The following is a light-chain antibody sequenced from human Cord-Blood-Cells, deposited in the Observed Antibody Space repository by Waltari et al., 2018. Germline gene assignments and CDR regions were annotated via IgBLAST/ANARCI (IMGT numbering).Light chain of an antibody. CDR3: SSYTSSSTLV. J-gene: IGLJ3*02. Sequence: QSALTQPASVSGSPGQSITISCTGTSSDVGGYNYVSWYQQHPGKAPKLLIYDVSKRPSGVSNRFSGSKSGNTAPLPISGLQAEDEADYYCSSYTSSSTLVFGGGTKLTVL. CDR2: DVS. CDR1: SSDVGGYNY. V-gene: IGLV2-14*01.